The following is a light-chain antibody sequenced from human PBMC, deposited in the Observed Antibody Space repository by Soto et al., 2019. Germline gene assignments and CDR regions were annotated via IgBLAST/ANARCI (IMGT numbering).Light chain of an antibody. Sequence: DIVMTQSPVTLPVTPGEPASISCRSHQSLLHSDGKNYLDWYLQKPGQSPQLLIYMGSNRASGVPDRFSGGGSGTDFTLKISRVEAEDVGVFYCMQALQTPPTFGQGTKVEIK. J-gene: IGKJ1*01. CDR1: QSLLHSDGKNY. CDR2: MGS. V-gene: IGKV2-28*01. CDR3: MQALQTPPT.